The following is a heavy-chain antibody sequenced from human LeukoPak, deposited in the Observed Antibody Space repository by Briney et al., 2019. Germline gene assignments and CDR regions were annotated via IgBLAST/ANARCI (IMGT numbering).Heavy chain of an antibody. CDR1: GYTFTSYG. CDR3: ARDRQSITGTSNWFDP. J-gene: IGHJ5*02. V-gene: IGHV1-18*01. D-gene: IGHD1-7*01. CDR2: ISAYNGNT. Sequence: ASVTVSCKASGYTFTSYGISWVRQAPGQGLEWMGWISAYNGNTNYAQELQGRVTMTTDTSTSTAYMELRSLRSDDTVVYYCARDRQSITGTSNWFDPWGQGTLVTVSS.